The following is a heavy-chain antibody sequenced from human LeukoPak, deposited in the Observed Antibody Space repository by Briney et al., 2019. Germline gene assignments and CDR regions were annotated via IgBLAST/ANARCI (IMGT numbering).Heavy chain of an antibody. CDR1: GGSFSGYY. CDR2: INHSGST. CDR3: ARVIDSSGYYFVKDAFDI. D-gene: IGHD3-22*01. Sequence: SETLSLTCAVYGGSFSGYYWSWIRQPPGKGLEWIGEINHSGSTNYNPSLKSRVTISVDTSKNQFSLKLSSVTAADTAVYYCARVIDSSGYYFVKDAFDIWGQGTMVTVSS. V-gene: IGHV4-34*01. J-gene: IGHJ3*02.